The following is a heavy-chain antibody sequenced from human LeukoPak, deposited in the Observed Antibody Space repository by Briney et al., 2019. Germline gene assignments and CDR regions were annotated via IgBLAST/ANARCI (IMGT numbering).Heavy chain of an antibody. CDR2: ISSSGSTI. Sequence: GGSLRLTCAASGFTFSSYGMHWVRQAPGKGLEWVSYISSSGSTIYYADSVKGRFTISRDNAKNSLYLQMNSLRAEDTAVYYCARDSMGTFDYWGQGTLVTVSS. J-gene: IGHJ4*02. CDR1: GFTFSSYG. D-gene: IGHD7-27*01. V-gene: IGHV3-48*04. CDR3: ARDSMGTFDY.